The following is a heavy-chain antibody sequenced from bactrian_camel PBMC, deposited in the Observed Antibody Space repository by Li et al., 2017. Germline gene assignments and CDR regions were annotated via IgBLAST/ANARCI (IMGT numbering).Heavy chain of an antibody. CDR2: IESVGST. CDR1: GNIASSYC. V-gene: IGHV3S53*01. Sequence: VESGGGSVQAGGSLNISCVASGNIASSYCMGWFRQIPDKEREGVAGIESVGSTSYADSVKGRFTISRDGTKTTLYLQMNDLKTEDTAIYYCASDARASTCSGGESPHFSRYRFWGQGTQVTVS. CDR3: ASDARASTCSGGESPHFSRYRF. J-gene: IGHJ6*01. D-gene: IGHD2*01.